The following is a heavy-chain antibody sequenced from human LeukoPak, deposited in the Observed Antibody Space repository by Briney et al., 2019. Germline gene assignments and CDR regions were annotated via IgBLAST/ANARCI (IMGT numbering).Heavy chain of an antibody. V-gene: IGHV4-34*01. CDR1: VGSFSGYY. J-gene: IGHJ6*03. CDR2: INHSGST. Sequence: SETLSLTCAVYVGSFSGYYWSWIRQPPGKGLEWIGEINHSGSTNYNPSLKSRVTISVDTSKNQFSLKRSSVTAADTAVYYCARGRTDYYYYMDVWGKGTTVTVSS. CDR3: ARGRTDYYYYMDV.